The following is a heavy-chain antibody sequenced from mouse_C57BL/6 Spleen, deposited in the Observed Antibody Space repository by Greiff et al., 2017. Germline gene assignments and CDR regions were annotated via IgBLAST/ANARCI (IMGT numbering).Heavy chain of an antibody. CDR1: GYTFTSYW. CDR3: ARRGYYGNYEAMDY. V-gene: IGHV1-52*01. J-gene: IGHJ4*01. CDR2: IDPSDSET. D-gene: IGHD2-1*01. Sequence: QVQLQQPGAELVRPGSSVKLSCKASGYTFTSYWMHWVKQRPIQGLEWIGNIDPSDSETHYNQKFKGKSTLTVDKSSSTAYMQLSSLTSEDSAVYYGARRGYYGNYEAMDYWGQGTSVTVSS.